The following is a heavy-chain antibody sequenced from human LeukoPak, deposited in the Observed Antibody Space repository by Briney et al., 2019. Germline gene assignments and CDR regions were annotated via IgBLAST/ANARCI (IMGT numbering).Heavy chain of an antibody. J-gene: IGHJ4*02. D-gene: IGHD1-20*01. CDR1: GYTFTSYD. Sequence: ASVKVSCKASGYTFTSYDINWVRQATGQGLEWMGWMYPNSGNTGYAQKFQGRVTMTRNTSISTAYMELSSLRSEDTAVYYCARVYNWNGGLDYWGQGTLVTVSS. CDR2: MYPNSGNT. CDR3: ARVYNWNGGLDY. V-gene: IGHV1-8*01.